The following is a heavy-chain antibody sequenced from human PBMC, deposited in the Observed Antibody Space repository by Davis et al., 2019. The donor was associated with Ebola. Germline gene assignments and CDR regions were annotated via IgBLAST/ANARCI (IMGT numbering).Heavy chain of an antibody. D-gene: IGHD5-24*01. CDR1: GFVFSDYY. Sequence: PGGSLRLSCAASGFVFSDYYMSWIRQAPGKGLERVSYISSTGMTIYSADSLKGRLTVSRDNAKESLHMELTGLRAEDTAVYYCVSLRDGFNFYWGQGTLVTVSS. CDR3: VSLRDGFNFY. J-gene: IGHJ4*02. V-gene: IGHV3-11*01. CDR2: ISSTGMTI.